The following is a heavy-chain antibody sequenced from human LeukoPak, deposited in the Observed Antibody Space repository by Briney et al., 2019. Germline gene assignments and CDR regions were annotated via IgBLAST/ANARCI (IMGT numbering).Heavy chain of an antibody. D-gene: IGHD4-17*01. J-gene: IGHJ4*02. Sequence: SETLSLTCTVSGGSISSGSYYWSWIWQPAGKGLEWIGRIYTSGSTNYNPSLKSRVTISVDTSKNQFSLKLSSVTAADTAVYYCARESELYGDDDYWGQGTLVTVSS. CDR3: ARESELYGDDDY. CDR2: IYTSGST. V-gene: IGHV4-61*02. CDR1: GGSISSGSYY.